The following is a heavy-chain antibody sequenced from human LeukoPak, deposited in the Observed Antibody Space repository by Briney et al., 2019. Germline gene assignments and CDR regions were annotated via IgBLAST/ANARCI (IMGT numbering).Heavy chain of an antibody. Sequence: ASVKVSCKASGYTFTVYYMHWVRQAPGQGLEWMGWINPNSGGANYSQKFQGRVTMTRDTSISTAYMELSRLRSDDTAVYYCARDLGPTYYYDSSGYSPYWGQGTLVTVSS. D-gene: IGHD3-22*01. CDR2: INPNSGGA. V-gene: IGHV1-2*02. CDR1: GYTFTVYY. J-gene: IGHJ4*02. CDR3: ARDLGPTYYYDSSGYSPY.